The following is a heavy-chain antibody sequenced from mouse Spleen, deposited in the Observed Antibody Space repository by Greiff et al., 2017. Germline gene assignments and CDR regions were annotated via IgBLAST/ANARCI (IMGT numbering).Heavy chain of an antibody. V-gene: IGHV1-54*01. CDR3: ARSEGNFYYDYDGGFAY. J-gene: IGHJ3*01. CDR1: GYAFTNYL. D-gene: IGHD2-4*01. Sequence: QVQLQQSGAELVRPGTSVKVSCKASGYAFTNYLIEWVKQRPGQGLEWIGVINPGSGGTNYNEKFKGKATLTADKSSSTAYMQLSSLTSEDSAVYFCARSEGNFYYDYDGGFAYWGQGTLVTVSA. CDR2: INPGSGGT.